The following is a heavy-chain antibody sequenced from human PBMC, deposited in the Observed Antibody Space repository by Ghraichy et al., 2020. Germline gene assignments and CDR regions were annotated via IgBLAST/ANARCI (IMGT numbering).Heavy chain of an antibody. CDR2: IFHDGRT. V-gene: IGHV4-38-2*02. J-gene: IGHJ4*02. Sequence: SETLSLTCVVSGHSISTSGYYWGWIRQPPGKGLEWIATIFHDGRTYYNPSLRSRVSMSVDTSKNQFSLKVTSVTAADTALYYCVREPDFGVQTSDYWGQGTLVTVSS. CDR3: VREPDFGVQTSDY. CDR1: GHSISTSGYY. D-gene: IGHD3-3*01.